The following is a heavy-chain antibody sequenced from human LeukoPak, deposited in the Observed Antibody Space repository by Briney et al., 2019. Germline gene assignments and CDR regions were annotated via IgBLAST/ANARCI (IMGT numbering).Heavy chain of an antibody. CDR1: GFTFSSYS. D-gene: IGHD3-3*01. Sequence: GGSLRLSCAASGFTFSSYSMNWVRQAPGKGLEWVSPISSSSSYIYYADSVKGRFTISRDNAKNSLYLQMNSLRAEDTAVYYCARDRNYDFWSGTTRDAFDIWGQGTMVTVSS. V-gene: IGHV3-21*01. CDR2: ISSSSSYI. CDR3: ARDRNYDFWSGTTRDAFDI. J-gene: IGHJ3*02.